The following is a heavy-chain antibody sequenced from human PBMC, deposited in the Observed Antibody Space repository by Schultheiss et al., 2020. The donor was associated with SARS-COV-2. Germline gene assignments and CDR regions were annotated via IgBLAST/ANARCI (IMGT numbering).Heavy chain of an antibody. J-gene: IGHJ4*02. D-gene: IGHD1-26*01. CDR3: AREDSMGWEPKYYFDY. V-gene: IGHV1-18*01. Sequence: ASVKVSCKASGYTFTSYGISWVRQAPGQGLEWMGWISAYNGNTNYAQKFQGRVTMTTDTSTSTAYMELRSLRSDDTAVYYCAREDSMGWEPKYYFDYWGQGTLVTVSS. CDR2: ISAYNGNT. CDR1: GYTFTSYG.